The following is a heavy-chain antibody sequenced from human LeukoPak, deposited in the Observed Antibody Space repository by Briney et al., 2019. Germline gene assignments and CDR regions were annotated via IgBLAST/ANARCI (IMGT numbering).Heavy chain of an antibody. CDR2: IYSGGST. CDR3: ARDASAGYCSGGSCPPGV. D-gene: IGHD2-15*01. V-gene: IGHV3-53*01. J-gene: IGHJ3*01. CDR1: GFTVSSNY. Sequence: GGSLRLSCAASGFTVSSNYMSWVRPAPGKGLEWVSVIYSGGSTYYADSVKGRFTISRDNSKNTLYLQMNSLRAEDTAVYYCARDASAGYCSGGSCPPGVWGQGTMVTVSS.